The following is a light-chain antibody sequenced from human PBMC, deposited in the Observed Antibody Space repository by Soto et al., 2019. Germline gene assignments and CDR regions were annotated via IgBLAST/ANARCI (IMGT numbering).Light chain of an antibody. J-gene: IGLJ2*01. CDR2: STD. Sequence: QAVVTQEPSLTVSPGGTVTLTCASSTGAVTSAYYPNWFQQKPGQAPRALIYSTDSKHSWTPARFSGSLLGGKAALTLSGVQPEDEADYYCLLYYGAAVVFCGGTKVTVL. CDR1: TGAVTSAYY. V-gene: IGLV7-43*01. CDR3: LLYYGAAVV.